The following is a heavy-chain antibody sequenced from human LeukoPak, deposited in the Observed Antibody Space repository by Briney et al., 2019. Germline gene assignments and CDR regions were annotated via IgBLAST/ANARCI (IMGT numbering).Heavy chain of an antibody. V-gene: IGHV4-4*02. CDR3: ARSRQWLGPPFFFDY. D-gene: IGHD6-19*01. CDR2: VNLQGST. CDR1: GGSITQTNY. J-gene: IGHJ4*02. Sequence: SGTLSLTCDVSGGSITQTNYWTWVRQPPGKGLEWIGEVNLQGSTNYNPSLMGRVAISVDTSENHVSLQLTSVTAADTAVYYCARSRQWLGPPFFFDYWGQGTLVTVSS.